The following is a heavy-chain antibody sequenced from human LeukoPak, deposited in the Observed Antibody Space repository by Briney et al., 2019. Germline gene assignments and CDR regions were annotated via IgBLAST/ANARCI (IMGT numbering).Heavy chain of an antibody. D-gene: IGHD2-21*02. V-gene: IGHV3-74*01. CDR2: INSDGSST. Sequence: GGSLRLSCAASGFTFSSYWMHWVRQAPGKGLVWVSRINSDGSSTSYADSVKGRFTISRDNAKNTLYLQMNSLRAEDTAVYYCARGRGRFVVVTAFDYWGQGTLVTVSS. CDR3: ARGRGRFVVVTAFDY. CDR1: GFTFSSYW. J-gene: IGHJ4*02.